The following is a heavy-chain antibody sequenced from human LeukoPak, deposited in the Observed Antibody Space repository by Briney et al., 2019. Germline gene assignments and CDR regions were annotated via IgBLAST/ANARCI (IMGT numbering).Heavy chain of an antibody. CDR2: INPNSGGT. J-gene: IGHJ6*03. CDR1: GYTFTDYY. V-gene: IGHV1-2*02. CDR3: ARDQSATTHTYYYYYYMDV. Sequence: GASVKVSCKASGYTFTDYYINWVRQAPGQGLEWMGWINPNSGGTNYAQKLQGRVTMTTDTSTSTAYMELRSLRSDDTAVYYCARDQSATTHTYYYYYYMDVWGKGTTVTVSS. D-gene: IGHD1-1*01.